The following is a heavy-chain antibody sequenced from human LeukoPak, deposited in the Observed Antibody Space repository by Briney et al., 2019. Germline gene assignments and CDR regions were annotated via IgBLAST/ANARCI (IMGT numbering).Heavy chain of an antibody. CDR1: GYTFTIYA. V-gene: IGHV1-18*01. J-gene: IGHJ1*01. Sequence: GASVKVSCKASGYTFTIYAISWVRQAPGQGLEWMGWISAYNRNTNYAQMLQGRVTMTTDISTSTAYMELRSLGSDDTAVYYCATYHAIRGDFQHWGQGTLVTVSS. D-gene: IGHD2-2*01. CDR3: ATYHAIRGDFQH. CDR2: ISAYNRNT.